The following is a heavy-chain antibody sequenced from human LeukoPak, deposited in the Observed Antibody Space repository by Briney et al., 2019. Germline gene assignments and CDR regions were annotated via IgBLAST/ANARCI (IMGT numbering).Heavy chain of an antibody. Sequence: PSGTLSLTCAVSGGSISSSNWWSWVRQPPGKGLEWIGEIYHSGSTNYNPSLKSRVTISVDKSKNQFSLKLSSVTAADTAVYYCARDPYSSAPPDYHYYGMDVWGQGTTVTVSS. CDR2: IYHSGST. J-gene: IGHJ6*02. V-gene: IGHV4-4*02. CDR1: GGSISSSNW. D-gene: IGHD6-19*01. CDR3: ARDPYSSAPPDYHYYGMDV.